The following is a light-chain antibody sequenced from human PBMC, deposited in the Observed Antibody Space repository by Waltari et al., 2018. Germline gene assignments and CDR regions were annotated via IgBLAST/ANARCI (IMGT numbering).Light chain of an antibody. Sequence: QPALTQPASVSGSPGQSITISCTGTSSDVGNNNHVCWYQKHPDKVPKLIIYEVSKRPPGVSVRFYGSKSGNTASLTISGLQAEDEADYYCLSYAATVSFGFGGGTKLTVL. V-gene: IGLV2-23*02. CDR3: LSYAATVSFG. CDR2: EVS. J-gene: IGLJ2*01. CDR1: SSDVGNNNH.